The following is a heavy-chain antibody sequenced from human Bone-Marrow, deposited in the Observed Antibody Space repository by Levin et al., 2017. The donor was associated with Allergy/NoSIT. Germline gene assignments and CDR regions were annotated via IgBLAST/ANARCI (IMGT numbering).Heavy chain of an antibody. Sequence: GGSLRLSCAASGFTFSRHWMHWVRQSPGKAPVWVARIDGDGSGIEYADFVKGRFTISRDDGKNTLYLQMNRLRAEDTALYYCVYSDVAFDMWGQGTMVTVSS. D-gene: IGHD2-21*01. CDR3: VYSDVAFDM. CDR1: GFTFSRHW. CDR2: IDGDGSGI. V-gene: IGHV3-74*03. J-gene: IGHJ3*02.